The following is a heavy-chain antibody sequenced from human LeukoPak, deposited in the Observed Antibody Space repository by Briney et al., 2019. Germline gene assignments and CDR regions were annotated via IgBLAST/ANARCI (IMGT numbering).Heavy chain of an antibody. CDR1: GYSISSGYY. D-gene: IGHD6-19*01. J-gene: IGHJ4*02. V-gene: IGHV3-23*01. Sequence: PSETLSLTCAVSGYSISSGYYWGWIRQPPGKGLEWVSTISGSGDSTYYAASVKGRFTLSRDNSKNTLYLQMNSLRAEDTAVYYCAKDYSSSAWYVFDYWGQGTLVTVSS. CDR2: ISGSGDST. CDR3: AKDYSSSAWYVFDY.